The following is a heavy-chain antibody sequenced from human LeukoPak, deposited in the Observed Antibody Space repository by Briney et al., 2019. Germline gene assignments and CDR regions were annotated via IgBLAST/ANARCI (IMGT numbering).Heavy chain of an antibody. V-gene: IGHV4-39*07. J-gene: IGHJ4*02. CDR1: GGSISSSNSY. CDR3: AREPIAAASYFDY. D-gene: IGHD6-13*01. CDR2: IYYSGST. Sequence: SETLSLTCTVSGGSISSSNSYWGWIRQPPGKGLEWIGSIYYSGSTYYNPSLKSRVTISVDTSKNQFSLKLSSVTAADTAVYYCAREPIAAASYFDYWGQGTLVTVSS.